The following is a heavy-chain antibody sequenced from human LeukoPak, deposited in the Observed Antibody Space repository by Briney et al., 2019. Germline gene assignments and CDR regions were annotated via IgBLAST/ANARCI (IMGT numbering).Heavy chain of an antibody. J-gene: IGHJ5*02. CDR3: ARDLSPNAPLSS. V-gene: IGHV3-21*01. CDR2: ISSSSSYI. D-gene: IGHD3-16*02. Sequence: ARTLILFCASSELTLSTSSINCIHPATITIPKWVSSISSSSSYISYADSVKGRFTISRDNAKNSLYLQMNSLRAEDTAVYYCARDLSPNAPLSSWGQGTLVTVSS. CDR1: ELTLSTSS.